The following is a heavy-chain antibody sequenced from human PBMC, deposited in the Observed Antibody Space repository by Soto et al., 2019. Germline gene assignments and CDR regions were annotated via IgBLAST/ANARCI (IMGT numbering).Heavy chain of an antibody. J-gene: IGHJ6*02. CDR2: ISYDGSNK. Sequence: PGGSLRLSCAASGFTFSSYGMHWVRQAPGKGLEWVAVISYDGSNKYYADSVKGRFTISRDNSKNTLYLQMNSLRAEDTAVYYCAKFFSGYDYVLGVLPQHYYYYGMDVWGQGTTVTVSS. D-gene: IGHD5-12*01. CDR3: AKFFSGYDYVLGVLPQHYYYYGMDV. CDR1: GFTFSSYG. V-gene: IGHV3-30*18.